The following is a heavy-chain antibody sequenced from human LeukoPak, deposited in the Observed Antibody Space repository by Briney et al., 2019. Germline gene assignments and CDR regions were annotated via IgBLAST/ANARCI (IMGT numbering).Heavy chain of an antibody. CDR2: IYYSGST. CDR1: GGSISSSSYY. D-gene: IGHD1-26*01. Sequence: TSETLSLTCTVSGGSISSSSYYWGWIRQPPGKGLEWIGSIYYSGSTYYNPSLKSRVTISVDTSKNQFSLKLSSVTAADTAVYYCARDEPGSPGPYWGQGTLVTVSS. J-gene: IGHJ4*02. CDR3: ARDEPGSPGPY. V-gene: IGHV4-39*07.